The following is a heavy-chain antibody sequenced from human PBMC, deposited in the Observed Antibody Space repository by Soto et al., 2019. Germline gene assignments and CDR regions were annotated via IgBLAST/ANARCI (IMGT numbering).Heavy chain of an antibody. Sequence: GGSLRLSCAASGFTFSSYAMSWVRQAPGKGLEWVSAISGSGGSTYYADSVKGRFTISRDNSKNTLYLQMNSLRAEDTAVYYCAKVPYYDILTGYSYYYYMDVWGKGTTVTVSS. CDR2: ISGSGGST. CDR1: GFTFSSYA. J-gene: IGHJ6*03. V-gene: IGHV3-23*01. CDR3: AKVPYYDILTGYSYYYYMDV. D-gene: IGHD3-9*01.